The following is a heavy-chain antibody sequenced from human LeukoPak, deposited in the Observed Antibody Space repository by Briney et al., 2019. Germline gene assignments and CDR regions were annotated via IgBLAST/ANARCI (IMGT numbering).Heavy chain of an antibody. D-gene: IGHD6-13*01. CDR3: ARVRYSSHYYYYYYMDV. Sequence: SETLSLTCTVSGGSISSYYWSWIRQPAGKGLEWIGRIYTSGSTNYNPSLKSRVTISVDTSKNQFSLKLSSVTAADTAVYYCARVRYSSHYYYYYYMDVWGKGTTVTVSS. CDR1: GGSISSYY. CDR2: IYTSGST. J-gene: IGHJ6*03. V-gene: IGHV4-4*07.